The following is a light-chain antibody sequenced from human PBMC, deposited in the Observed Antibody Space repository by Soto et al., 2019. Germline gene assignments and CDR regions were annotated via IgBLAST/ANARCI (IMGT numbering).Light chain of an antibody. CDR1: QSLLHSNGYNY. CDR2: LGS. Sequence: DIVMTQSPLSLPVTPGEPASISCRSSQSLLHSNGYNYLDLYLQKPGQSPQLLISLGSNRASGVPDRFSGSGSGTDFTLKISRVEAEDVGVYYCMQALQTPITFGGGTKVEIK. V-gene: IGKV2-28*01. J-gene: IGKJ4*01. CDR3: MQALQTPIT.